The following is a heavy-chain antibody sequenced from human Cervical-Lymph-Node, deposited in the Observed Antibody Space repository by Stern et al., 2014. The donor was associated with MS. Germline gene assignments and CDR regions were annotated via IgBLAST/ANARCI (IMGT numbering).Heavy chain of an antibody. Sequence: VQLVQSGAEVKEPGDSLKISCQGSGYTFNTYWITWVREIPGKGLEWMGIIYPGDADTKYSPSFQGQVTISADKSISTAYLQWSSLKASDSAVYYCARLSSHWWLPDFDSWGQGTLVTVSS. CDR3: ARLSSHWWLPDFDS. CDR1: GYTFNTYW. J-gene: IGHJ4*02. V-gene: IGHV5-51*03. CDR2: IYPGDADT. D-gene: IGHD5-12*01.